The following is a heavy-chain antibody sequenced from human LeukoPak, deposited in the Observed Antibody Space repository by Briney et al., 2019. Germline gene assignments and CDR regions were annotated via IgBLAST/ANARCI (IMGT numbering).Heavy chain of an antibody. CDR2: IIPIFGTA. J-gene: IGHJ5*02. CDR3: ARDPNINYYGYLGWFDP. D-gene: IGHD3-10*01. V-gene: IGHV1-69*13. CDR1: GYTFTSYG. Sequence: GASVKVSCKASGYTFTSYGISWVRQAPGQGLEWMGGIIPIFGTANYAQKFQGRVTITADESTSTAYMELSSLRSEDTAVYYCARDPNINYYGYLGWFDPWGQGTLVTVSS.